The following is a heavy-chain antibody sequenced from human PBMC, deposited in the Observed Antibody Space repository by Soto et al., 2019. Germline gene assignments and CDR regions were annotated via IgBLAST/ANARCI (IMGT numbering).Heavy chain of an antibody. CDR1: GYTFTSYY. CDR2: INPSGGST. CDR3: ARVLSRIMGGAESAFDI. J-gene: IGHJ3*02. Sequence: GASVKVSCKASGYTFTSYYMHWVRQAPGQGLEWMGIINPSGGSTSYAQKFQGRVTMTRDTSTSTVYMELSSLRSEDTAVYYCARVLSRIMGGAESAFDIWGQGTMVTVSS. V-gene: IGHV1-46*01. D-gene: IGHD3-16*01.